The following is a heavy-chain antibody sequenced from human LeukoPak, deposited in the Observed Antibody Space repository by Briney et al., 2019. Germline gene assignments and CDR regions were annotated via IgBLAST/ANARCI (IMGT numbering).Heavy chain of an antibody. CDR3: ARDGSSGTNWFDP. CDR1: GGTFSSYA. CDR2: IIPIFGTA. J-gene: IGHJ5*02. V-gene: IGHV1-69*13. D-gene: IGHD3-10*01. Sequence: ASVKVSCKASGGTFSSYAISWVRQAPGQGREWTGGIIPIFGTANYAQKFQGRVTITADESTSTAYMELSSLRSEDTAVYYCARDGSSGTNWFDPWGQGTLVTVSS.